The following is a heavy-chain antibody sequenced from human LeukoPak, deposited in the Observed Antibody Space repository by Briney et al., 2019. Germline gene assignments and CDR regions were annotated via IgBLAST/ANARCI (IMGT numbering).Heavy chain of an antibody. CDR2: IKEDGSIK. CDR1: EFTFSNYW. CDR3: ARVICSGGSCRFDY. J-gene: IGHJ4*02. V-gene: IGHV3-7*03. Sequence: GGSLRLSCEASEFTFSNYWMSWVRQAPGKGPEWMASIKEDGSIKYYVDSVKGRFTISRDNSKNTLYVQMSSLRGEDTAVYYCARVICSGGSCRFDYWGQGTLVTVSS. D-gene: IGHD2-15*01.